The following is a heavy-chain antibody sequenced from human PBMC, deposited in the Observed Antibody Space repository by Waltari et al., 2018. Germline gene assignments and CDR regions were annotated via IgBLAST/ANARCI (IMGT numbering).Heavy chain of an antibody. J-gene: IGHJ4*02. D-gene: IGHD6-13*01. CDR1: GFPFTRYA. CDR2: ISGSGGST. V-gene: IGHV3-23*01. CDR3: AKDRSSWPRLPDY. Sequence: EVQLLESGGGLVQPGGSPRLSCAPSGFPFTRYAMSWVRRAPGKGVECVSGISGSGGSTYYADSVKGRFTISRDNSKNTLYLQMNSLRAEDTAVYYCAKDRSSWPRLPDYWGQGTLVTVSS.